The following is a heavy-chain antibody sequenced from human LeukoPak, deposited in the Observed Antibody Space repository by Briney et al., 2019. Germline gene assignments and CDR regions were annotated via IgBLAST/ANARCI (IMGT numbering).Heavy chain of an antibody. D-gene: IGHD4-11*01. CDR1: GGSINRDY. CDR3: ARGDYKTGSYYFDY. CDR2: ISYSGIT. V-gene: IGHV4-59*01. J-gene: IGHJ4*02. Sequence: SETLSLTCTVSGGSINRDYWSWIRQPPGKGLEWIGCISYSGITNYNPSLKSRLTISVDTSKNQFSLNLSSVTAADTAVYYCARGDYKTGSYYFDYWGQGTLVTVSS.